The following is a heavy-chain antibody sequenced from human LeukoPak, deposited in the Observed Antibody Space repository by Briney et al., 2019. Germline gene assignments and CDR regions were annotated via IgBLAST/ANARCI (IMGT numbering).Heavy chain of an antibody. J-gene: IGHJ5*02. CDR1: GVTLSTYA. V-gene: IGHV3-53*01. Sequence: GGSLRLSCAASGVTLSTYAMSWVRQAPGKGLEWVSFIYSDGNTYYADSVKGRFTLSRDSSRNTPYLQMNSLRVDDTAVYYCAGDTHSSSWYDHWGQGTLVTVSS. CDR2: IYSDGNT. D-gene: IGHD6-19*01. CDR3: AGDTHSSSWYDH.